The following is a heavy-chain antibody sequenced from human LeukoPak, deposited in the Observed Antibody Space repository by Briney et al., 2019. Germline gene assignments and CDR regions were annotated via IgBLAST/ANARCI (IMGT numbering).Heavy chain of an antibody. CDR2: IYNSGST. D-gene: IGHD4-17*01. V-gene: IGHV4-61*02. CDR3: ARDTTMNKDAFDI. Sequence: SQTLTLTCTVSGGSISSDTYYCSWIRKPAGKGLEWIGRIYNSGSTKYNPSPKSRVAMSVDTSKNQFSLKLSSVTAADTAVYYCARDTTMNKDAFDIWGQGTMVTVSS. CDR1: GGSISSDTYY. J-gene: IGHJ3*02.